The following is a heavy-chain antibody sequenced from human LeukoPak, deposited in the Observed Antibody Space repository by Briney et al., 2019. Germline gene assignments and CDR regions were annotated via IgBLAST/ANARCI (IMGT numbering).Heavy chain of an antibody. Sequence: GASVKVSCKASGGTFSSYASSWVRQAPGQGLEWMGWINTDNGDTHFAQNLHGRVTMTTETPTSTAYVDLRGLESDDTAVYYCARSVTMIVVRLGRDAFAIWGQGPMVTVSS. V-gene: IGHV1-18*01. CDR1: GGTFSSYA. CDR3: ARSVTMIVVRLGRDAFAI. D-gene: IGHD3-22*01. CDR2: INTDNGDT. J-gene: IGHJ3*02.